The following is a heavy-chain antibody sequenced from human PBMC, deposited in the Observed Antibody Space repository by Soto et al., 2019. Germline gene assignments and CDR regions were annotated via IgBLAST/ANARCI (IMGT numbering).Heavy chain of an antibody. CDR3: ARDRELLKAKYYFDY. CDR1: GGTFSSYA. J-gene: IGHJ4*02. Sequence: GASVKVSCKAPGGTFSSYAISWVRQAPGQGLEWMGGIIPIFGTANYAQKFQGRVTITADESTSTAYMELSSLRSEDTAVYYCARDRELLKAKYYFDYWGQGTLVTVSS. D-gene: IGHD1-26*01. V-gene: IGHV1-69*13. CDR2: IIPIFGTA.